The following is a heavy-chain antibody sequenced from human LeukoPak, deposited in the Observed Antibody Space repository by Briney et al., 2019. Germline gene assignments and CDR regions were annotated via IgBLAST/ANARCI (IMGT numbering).Heavy chain of an antibody. J-gene: IGHJ4*02. D-gene: IGHD3-3*01. CDR2: IYTSGST. CDR3: ARAGVELRRALFDY. CDR1: GGSISSYY. V-gene: IGHV4-4*07. Sequence: PSETLSLTCTVSGGSISSYYWSWIRQPAGKGLEWIGRIYTSGSTNYNPSLKSRVTMSVDTSKNQFSLKLSSVTAADTAVYYCARAGVELRRALFDYWGQGTLVTVSS.